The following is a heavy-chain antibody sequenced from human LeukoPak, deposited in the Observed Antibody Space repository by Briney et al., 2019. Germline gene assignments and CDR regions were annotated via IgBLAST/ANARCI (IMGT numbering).Heavy chain of an antibody. CDR1: GYTFTSYA. V-gene: IGHV7-4-1*02. CDR3: AVTGIAARPPVGYYFDY. Sequence: GASVKVSCKASGYTFTSYAMNWVRQAPGQGLEWMGWINTNTGNPTYAQGFTGRFVFSLDTSVSTAYLQISSLKAEDTAVYYCAVTGIAARPPVGYYFDYWGQGTLVTVSS. J-gene: IGHJ4*02. CDR2: INTNTGNP. D-gene: IGHD6-6*01.